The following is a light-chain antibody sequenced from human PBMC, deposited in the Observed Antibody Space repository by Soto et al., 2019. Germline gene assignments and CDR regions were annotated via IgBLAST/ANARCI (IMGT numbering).Light chain of an antibody. CDR1: QGIRND. CDR3: LQDYNYPRT. CDR2: GAS. J-gene: IGKJ1*01. Sequence: AIQKTQSPSSLSASVGDRVTITCRASQGIRNDLGWYQQKPGKAPKLLIYGASNLQSGVPSRFSGSGSGTDFTLTISSLHPEDFATYYCLQDYNYPRTFGQGTKVDIK. V-gene: IGKV1-6*01.